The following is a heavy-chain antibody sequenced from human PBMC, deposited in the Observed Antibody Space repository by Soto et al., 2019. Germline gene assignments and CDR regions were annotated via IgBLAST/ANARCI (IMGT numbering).Heavy chain of an antibody. J-gene: IGHJ4*02. CDR2: IVAGSGNT. V-gene: IGHV1-58*02. Sequence: SVKVSCKASGFTFTNSAMQWVRQARGQRLEWIGWIVAGSGNTNYAQSFQERVTITRDMSTSTAYVDLSSLRSEDTAVYYCAADYDFWSGSYSFDYWGQGTLVTVSS. D-gene: IGHD3-3*01. CDR3: AADYDFWSGSYSFDY. CDR1: GFTFTNSA.